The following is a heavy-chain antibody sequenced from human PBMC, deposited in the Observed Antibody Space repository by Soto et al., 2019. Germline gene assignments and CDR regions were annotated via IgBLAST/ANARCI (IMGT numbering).Heavy chain of an antibody. CDR2: VHYSGTT. D-gene: IGHD3-10*01. V-gene: IGHV4-59*01. CDR1: GGSISIYY. Sequence: QVHLQESGPGLVKPSETLSLTCTVSGGSISIYYWNWIRQPPGKGLEWIGYVHYSGTTSYNPSVESRVTISLDTSKTQFSLRLTSVTAADPDVYYCARRWSGTDYWGQGTLVTVSS. J-gene: IGHJ4*02. CDR3: ARRWSGTDY.